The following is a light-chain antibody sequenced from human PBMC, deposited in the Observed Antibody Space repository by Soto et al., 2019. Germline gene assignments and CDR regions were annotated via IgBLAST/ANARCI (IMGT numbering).Light chain of an antibody. CDR2: EVS. CDR3: SSYTSSWTLV. CDR1: SSDVGGDNY. V-gene: IGLV2-14*01. J-gene: IGLJ2*01. Sequence: QSALTQPASVSGSPGQSITISCTGTSSDVGGDNYVPWYQQHPGKAPKLVIYEVSNRPSGVSYRFSGSKSGNPASLTIYGVDAADYADQYYSSYTSSWTLVFGGGTKLTVL.